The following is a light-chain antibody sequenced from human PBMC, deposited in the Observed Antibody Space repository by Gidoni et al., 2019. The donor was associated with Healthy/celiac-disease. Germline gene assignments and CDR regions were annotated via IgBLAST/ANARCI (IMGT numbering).Light chain of an antibody. J-gene: IGKJ2*01. CDR2: GAS. CDR1: QSVSSN. Sequence: EIVMTQSPATLSVSPGERATLSCRASQSVSSNLAWYQQKPGQAPRLLLYGASTRATGIPARFSGSGSGTEFTLTLSSLQSEDFAVYYCQQYNNWYTFGQGTKLEIK. V-gene: IGKV3-15*01. CDR3: QQYNNWYT.